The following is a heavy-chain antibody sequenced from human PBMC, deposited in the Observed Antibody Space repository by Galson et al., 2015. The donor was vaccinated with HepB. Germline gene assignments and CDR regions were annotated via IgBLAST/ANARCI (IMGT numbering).Heavy chain of an antibody. Sequence: SLRLSCAASGFTSSNAWMSWVRQAPGKGLEWVGRIKSKTDGGTTDYAAPVKGRFTISRDDSKNTLYLQMNSLKTEDTAVYYCTTDSGYSYGPDYWGQGTLVTVSS. V-gene: IGHV3-15*01. CDR1: GFTSSNAW. D-gene: IGHD5-18*01. CDR2: IKSKTDGGTT. CDR3: TTDSGYSYGPDY. J-gene: IGHJ4*02.